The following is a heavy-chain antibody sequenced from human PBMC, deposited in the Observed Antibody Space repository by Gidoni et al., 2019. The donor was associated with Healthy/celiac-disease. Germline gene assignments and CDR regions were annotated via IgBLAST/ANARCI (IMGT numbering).Heavy chain of an antibody. Sequence: QVQLVESGGGVVQPGRSLRLSCAASGFTFSSYGMHWVRQAPGKGLEWVAVIWYDGSNKYYADSVKGRFTISRDNSKNTLYLQMNSLRAEDTAVYYCARDVGEQQLAGDNWFDPWGQGTLVTVSS. CDR1: GFTFSSYG. V-gene: IGHV3-33*01. J-gene: IGHJ5*02. D-gene: IGHD6-13*01. CDR3: ARDVGEQQLAGDNWFDP. CDR2: IWYDGSNK.